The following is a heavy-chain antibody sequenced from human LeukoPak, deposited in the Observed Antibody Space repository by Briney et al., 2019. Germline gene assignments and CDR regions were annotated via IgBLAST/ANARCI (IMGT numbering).Heavy chain of an antibody. D-gene: IGHD2-21*01. V-gene: IGHV3-48*03. CDR1: GFTFSSYE. CDR2: ISSSGSTI. CDR3: ARGVGVVNGGDY. Sequence: GGSLGLSCAASGFTFSSYEMNWVRQAPGKGLEWVSYISSSGSTIYYADSVKGRFTISRDNAKNSLYLQMNSLRAEDTAVYYCARGVGVVNGGDYWGQGTLVTVSS. J-gene: IGHJ4*02.